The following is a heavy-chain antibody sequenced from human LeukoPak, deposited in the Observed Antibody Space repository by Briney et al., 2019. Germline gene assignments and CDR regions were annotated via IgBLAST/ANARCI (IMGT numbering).Heavy chain of an antibody. CDR3: ARGTMFPYYFDY. CDR2: ISSSSSYI. J-gene: IGHJ4*02. V-gene: IGHV3-21*01. CDR1: GFKFSSYS. D-gene: IGHD3-10*02. Sequence: GGSLRLSCAASGFKFSSYSMKWVRQAPGKGLEWVSFISSSSSYIYYADSLKGRYTISRDNAKNSLYLQMNSLRAEDTAVYYCARGTMFPYYFDYWGQGTLVTVSS.